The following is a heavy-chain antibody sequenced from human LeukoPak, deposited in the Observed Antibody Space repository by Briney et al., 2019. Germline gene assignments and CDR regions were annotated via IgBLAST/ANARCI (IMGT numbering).Heavy chain of an antibody. Sequence: GGSLRLSCAASGFTFSSYGMHWVRQAPGKGLEWVAHINQHSRVENYVDSVKGRFTISRDNAKNSLYLQMNSLRVEDTAVYYCSRERSGWYERWLDKWGQGTLVTVSS. D-gene: IGHD6-19*01. CDR3: SRERSGWYERWLDK. CDR2: INQHSRVE. V-gene: IGHV3-7*01. J-gene: IGHJ4*02. CDR1: GFTFSSYG.